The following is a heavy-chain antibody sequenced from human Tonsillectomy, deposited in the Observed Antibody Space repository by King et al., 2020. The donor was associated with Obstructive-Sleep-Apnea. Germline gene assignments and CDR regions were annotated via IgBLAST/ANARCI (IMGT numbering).Heavy chain of an antibody. J-gene: IGHJ4*02. V-gene: IGHV3-7*03. D-gene: IGHD6-13*01. Sequence: VQLVQSGGGLVQPGGSLRLSCAASGFTFSSYWMSWVRQAPGKGLEWVANIKQDGTEKYYVDSVKGRFTISRDNAKNSLYLQMNSLRADDTPVYYCASDGPWQQPFDYWGQGTLVTVSS. CDR2: IKQDGTEK. CDR3: ASDGPWQQPFDY. CDR1: GFTFSSYW.